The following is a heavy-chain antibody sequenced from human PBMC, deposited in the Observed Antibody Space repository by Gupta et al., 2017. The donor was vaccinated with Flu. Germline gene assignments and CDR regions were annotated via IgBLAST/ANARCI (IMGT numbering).Heavy chain of an antibody. CDR3: XRESWNSAWYMDV. CDR1: LSNHW. J-gene: IGHJ6*03. V-gene: IGHV3-7*01. Sequence: LSNHWMSWVRQAPGKGLEWVANIKQDGIEKHYVDSVKGRFTISRDNAKNSLDLQMNSLRAXDXAVYYCXRESWNSAWYMDVWGKGTTVTVSS. CDR2: IKQDGIEK. D-gene: IGHD1-1*01.